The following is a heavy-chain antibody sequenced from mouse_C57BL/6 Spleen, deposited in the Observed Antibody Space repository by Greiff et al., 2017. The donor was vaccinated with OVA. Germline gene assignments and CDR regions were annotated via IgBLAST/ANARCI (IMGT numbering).Heavy chain of an antibody. Sequence: DVQLQQSGPELVKPGASVKMSCKASGYTFTDYNMHWVKQSHGKSLEWIGYINPNNGGTSYNQKFKGKATLTVNKSSSTAYMELRSLTSEDSAVYYCAGDYGRTWFAYWGQGTLVTVSA. CDR2: INPNNGGT. CDR3: AGDYGRTWFAY. V-gene: IGHV1-22*01. J-gene: IGHJ3*01. CDR1: GYTFTDYN. D-gene: IGHD1-1*01.